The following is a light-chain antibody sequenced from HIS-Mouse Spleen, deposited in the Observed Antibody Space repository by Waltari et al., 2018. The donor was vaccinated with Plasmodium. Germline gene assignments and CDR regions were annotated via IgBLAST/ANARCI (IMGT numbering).Light chain of an antibody. CDR3: QQLNSYPPT. CDR1: QGISSY. V-gene: IGKV1-9*01. Sequence: DIQLTQSPSFLSASVGDRVTITCRASQGISSYLAWYQQKPVKAPKLLIYAASTVQRGVPSRFSGSGSGTEFTLTISSQQPEDFATYYCQQLNSYPPTFGQGTRLEIK. CDR2: AAS. J-gene: IGKJ5*01.